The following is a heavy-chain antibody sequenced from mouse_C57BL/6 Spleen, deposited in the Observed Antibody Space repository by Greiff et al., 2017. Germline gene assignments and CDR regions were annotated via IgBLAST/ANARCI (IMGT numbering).Heavy chain of an antibody. V-gene: IGHV1-80*01. Sequence: VKLQESGAELVKPGASVKISCKASGYAFSSYWMNWVKQRPGKGLEWIGQIYPGDGDTNYNGKFKGKATLTADKSSSTAYMQLSSLTSEDSAVYFCARWDYGSSLFGYWGQGTTLTVSS. J-gene: IGHJ2*01. CDR1: GYAFSSYW. D-gene: IGHD1-1*01. CDR3: ARWDYGSSLFGY. CDR2: IYPGDGDT.